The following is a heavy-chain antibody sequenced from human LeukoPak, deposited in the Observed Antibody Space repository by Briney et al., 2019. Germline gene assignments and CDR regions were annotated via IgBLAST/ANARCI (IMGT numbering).Heavy chain of an antibody. V-gene: IGHV3-15*01. J-gene: IGHJ4*02. CDR1: GFTFNNAW. Sequence: GGSHRLSCAASGFTFNNAWMTWVRQPPGKGLEWVGRIKSRADGGTADYAAPVKGRFTISRDDSKDMLFLQMTSLRTEDTGVYYCMTVEKDYDFRRGTSDATDYWGQGTLVTVSS. D-gene: IGHD3-3*01. CDR2: IKSRADGGTA. CDR3: MTVEKDYDFRRGTSDATDY.